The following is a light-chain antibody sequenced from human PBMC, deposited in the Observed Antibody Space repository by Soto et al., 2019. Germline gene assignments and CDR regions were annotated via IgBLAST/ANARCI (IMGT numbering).Light chain of an antibody. J-gene: IGLJ2*01. CDR2: RNN. Sequence: QSVLTQPPSASGTPGQRVTISCSGSSSNIGSNFIYWYQQLPGTAPKLLIYRNNERPSGVPDRFSGSKSGTSASLAISGLRSEDEADYHCAAWDDSLSGVVFGGGTMLTVL. V-gene: IGLV1-47*01. CDR1: SSNIGSNF. CDR3: AAWDDSLSGVV.